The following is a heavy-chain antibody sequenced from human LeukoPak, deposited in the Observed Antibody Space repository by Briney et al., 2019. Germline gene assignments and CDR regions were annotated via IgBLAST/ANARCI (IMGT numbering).Heavy chain of an antibody. CDR2: IYDSGST. Sequence: SETLSLTCTVSGYSISSGYYWGWIRQPPGKGLGGIGSIYDSGSTYYNPSLRSLITMSLDTSKNQFSLTLSPGTAAATALYCGVRVACSGDTCYDGSWFDPWGQRILVTVSS. CDR3: VRVACSGDTCYDGSWFDP. D-gene: IGHD2-15*01. V-gene: IGHV4-38-2*02. CDR1: GYSISSGYY. J-gene: IGHJ5*02.